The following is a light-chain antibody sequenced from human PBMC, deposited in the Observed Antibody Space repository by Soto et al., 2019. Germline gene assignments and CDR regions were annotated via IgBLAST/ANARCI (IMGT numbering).Light chain of an antibody. V-gene: IGKV1-5*03. CDR1: QSISNW. CDR2: KAS. CDR3: QQYNSYPLT. J-gene: IGKJ4*01. Sequence: DIQLTQSPSTLSASVGDRVTITCRASQSISNWLAWYQQKPGNAPNLLIYKASSLQSGVPSRFSGSGSGTEFTLTISSLQPDDFATYYCQQYNSYPLTFGGGTKVEIK.